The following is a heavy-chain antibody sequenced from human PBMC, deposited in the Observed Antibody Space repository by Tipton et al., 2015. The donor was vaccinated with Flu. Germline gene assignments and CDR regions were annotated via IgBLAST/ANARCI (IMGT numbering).Heavy chain of an antibody. Sequence: TLSLTCTVSGDSISSSYYWGWIRQPPGKGLKWIGSIYYSGSTYYDPSLKSRVTISVDTSKNQFSLKLSSVTAADTAVYYCARGQGNSGWRYFDYWGQGTLVTVSS. CDR2: IYYSGST. J-gene: IGHJ4*02. CDR1: GDSISSSYY. CDR3: ARGQGNSGWRYFDY. V-gene: IGHV4-39*07. D-gene: IGHD6-19*01.